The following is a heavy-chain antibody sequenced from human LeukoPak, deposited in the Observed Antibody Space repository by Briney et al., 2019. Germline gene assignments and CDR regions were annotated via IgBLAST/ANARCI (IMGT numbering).Heavy chain of an antibody. D-gene: IGHD6-13*01. J-gene: IGHJ4*02. Sequence: AGTLRLSCVASTLTIGDYGMSWVRHAPGQGLEWVSGIDWSGDASSYSDSVKGRFTMYRANTKNSMYLHMTSLRAEDTAVYYCARDLSASWYSLGYWGQGTLVTVSS. CDR2: IDWSGDAS. V-gene: IGHV3-20*04. CDR3: ARDLSASWYSLGY. CDR1: TLTIGDYG.